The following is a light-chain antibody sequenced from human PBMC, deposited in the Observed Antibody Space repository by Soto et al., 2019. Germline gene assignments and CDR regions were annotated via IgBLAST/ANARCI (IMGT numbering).Light chain of an antibody. Sequence: DIQMTQSPSSLSASVGDSVTITCRASQSINIYLCWYQQQPGKAPKLLINVASTLQGGVPSRFSGSGSGTDFTLAISSLQPEDSATYYCQQSFSTPQTFGGGTRVEIK. V-gene: IGKV1-39*01. CDR2: VAS. J-gene: IGKJ4*01. CDR1: QSINIY. CDR3: QQSFSTPQT.